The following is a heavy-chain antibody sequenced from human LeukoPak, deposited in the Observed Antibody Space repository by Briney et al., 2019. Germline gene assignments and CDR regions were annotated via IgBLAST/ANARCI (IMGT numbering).Heavy chain of an antibody. Sequence: KTSETLSLTCTVSGASINTYYWSWIRQPPGKGLEWIGYIYYSGTTSYNPSLKTRVTISIDTSKNQFSLKLSSVTAASTAVYYCARVLRPMASRYYFEYWGQGTLVTVSS. J-gene: IGHJ4*02. CDR2: IYYSGTT. V-gene: IGHV4-59*01. CDR1: GASINTYY. D-gene: IGHD3-10*01. CDR3: ARVLRPMASRYYFEY.